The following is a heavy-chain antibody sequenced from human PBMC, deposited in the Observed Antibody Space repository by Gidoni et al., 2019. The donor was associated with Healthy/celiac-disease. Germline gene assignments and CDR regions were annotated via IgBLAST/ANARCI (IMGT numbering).Heavy chain of an antibody. CDR3: ASLPRYCSSTSCYKNWFDP. D-gene: IGHD2-2*02. J-gene: IGHJ5*02. Sequence: QVQLQQWGAGLLKPSETLSLTCAVYGGSFSGYYWSWIRQPPGKGLEWIGEINHSGSTNYNPSLKSRVTISVDTSKNQFSLKLSSVTAADTAVYYCASLPRYCSSTSCYKNWFDPWGQGTLVTVSS. CDR2: INHSGST. V-gene: IGHV4-34*01. CDR1: GGSFSGYY.